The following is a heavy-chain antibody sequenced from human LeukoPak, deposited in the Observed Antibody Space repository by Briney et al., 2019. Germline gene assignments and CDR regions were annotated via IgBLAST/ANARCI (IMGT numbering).Heavy chain of an antibody. CDR2: IIPIFGTA. Sequence: SVKVSCKASGGTFSSYAISWVRQAPGQGLEWMGGIIPIFGTANYAQKFQGRVTITADESTSTAYMELSSLRSEDTAVYYCARVSAIVGATNYYYYGMDVWGQGTTVTVS. J-gene: IGHJ6*02. CDR1: GGTFSSYA. CDR3: ARVSAIVGATNYYYYGMDV. V-gene: IGHV1-69*01. D-gene: IGHD1-26*01.